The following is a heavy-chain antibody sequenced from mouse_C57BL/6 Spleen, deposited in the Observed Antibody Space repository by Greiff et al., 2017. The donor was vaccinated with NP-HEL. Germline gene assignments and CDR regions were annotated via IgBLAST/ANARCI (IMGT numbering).Heavy chain of an antibody. J-gene: IGHJ2*01. CDR2: IDPANGNT. Sequence: VQLKESVAELVRPGASVKLPCTASGFNIKNTYMHWVKQRPEQGLEWIGRIDPANGNTKYAPKFQGKATITADTSSNTAYLQLSSLTSEDTAIYYCARSRDYDMGNYFDYWGQGTTLTVSS. D-gene: IGHD2-4*01. V-gene: IGHV14-3*01. CDR1: GFNIKNTY. CDR3: ARSRDYDMGNYFDY.